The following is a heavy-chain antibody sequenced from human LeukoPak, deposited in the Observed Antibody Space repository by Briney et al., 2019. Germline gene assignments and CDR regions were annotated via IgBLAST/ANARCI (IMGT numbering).Heavy chain of an antibody. D-gene: IGHD2-15*01. Sequence: GGSLRLSCAASVFTFNSDWMSWVRQAPGKGLECVAKINPNGNIEQYVDSVKGRFTISRDNSKKSLYLQMNNLRVEDTAVYYCATEAWYRFEYWGRGTLVTVSS. CDR1: VFTFNSDW. CDR2: INPNGNIE. J-gene: IGHJ4*02. CDR3: ATEAWYRFEY. V-gene: IGHV3-7*01.